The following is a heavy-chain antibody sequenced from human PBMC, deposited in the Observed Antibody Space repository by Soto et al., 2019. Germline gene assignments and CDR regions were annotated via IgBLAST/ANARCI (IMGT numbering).Heavy chain of an antibody. V-gene: IGHV3-30*18. J-gene: IGHJ4*02. CDR2: ISNDGSNK. D-gene: IGHD2-15*01. Sequence: ESGGGVVQPGRSVRLSCAASGFTFSSYGMHWVRQAPGKGLEWVAVISNDGSNKYYADSVKGRFTIPRDNSKNTLYLQMNSLRAEDPAVYYCAKDRPLFTYCSGGFCYSGLLDYWGQGTLVTVSS. CDR3: AKDRPLFTYCSGGFCYSGLLDY. CDR1: GFTFSSYG.